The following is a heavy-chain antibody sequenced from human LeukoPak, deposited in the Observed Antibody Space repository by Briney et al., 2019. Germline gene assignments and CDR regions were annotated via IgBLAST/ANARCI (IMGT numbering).Heavy chain of an antibody. D-gene: IGHD3-3*01. V-gene: IGHV4-61*02. Sequence: SETLSLTCTVSGGTISSGSYYWSWIRQPAGKGLEWIGRIYTSGSTNYNPSLKSRVTISVDTSKNQFSLKLSSVTAADTAVYYCARGSGYDFWGGYPDYWGQGTLVTVSS. J-gene: IGHJ4*02. CDR3: ARGSGYDFWGGYPDY. CDR2: IYTSGST. CDR1: GGTISSGSYY.